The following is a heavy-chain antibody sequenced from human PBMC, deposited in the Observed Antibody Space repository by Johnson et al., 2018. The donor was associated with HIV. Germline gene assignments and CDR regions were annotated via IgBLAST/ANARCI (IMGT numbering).Heavy chain of an antibody. D-gene: IGHD1-26*01. J-gene: IGHJ3*02. V-gene: IGHV3-33*01. CDR3: ARAAYSGSHHDAFDI. CDR1: GFTFSTYG. Sequence: VQLVESGGGVVQPGRSLSLSCAASGFTFSTYGMHWVRQAPGKGLEWVAVMWYAGSNNYYADSVKGRFTISRDNSKNTLYLQMNSLRAEDTAVYYCARAAYSGSHHDAFDIWGQGTMVTVSS. CDR2: MWYAGSNN.